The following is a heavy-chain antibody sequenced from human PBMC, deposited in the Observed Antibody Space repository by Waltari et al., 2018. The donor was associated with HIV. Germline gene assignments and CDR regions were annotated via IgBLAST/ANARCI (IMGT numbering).Heavy chain of an antibody. CDR3: AREGAQGSARIKGKSYNWFDP. Sequence: QVQLQESGPGLVKPSQTLSLPCTFSGGSITSGGYYWSWFRQHPGKGLEWIGYIYYSGSTYYNPSLKSRVTISVDTSKNQFSLKLSSVTAADTAVYYCAREGAQGSARIKGKSYNWFDPWGQGTLVTVSS. V-gene: IGHV4-31*03. CDR2: IYYSGST. CDR1: GGSITSGGYY. J-gene: IGHJ5*02. D-gene: IGHD5-18*01.